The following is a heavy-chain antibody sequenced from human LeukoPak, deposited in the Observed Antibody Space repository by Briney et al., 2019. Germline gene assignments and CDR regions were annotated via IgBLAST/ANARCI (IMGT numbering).Heavy chain of an antibody. J-gene: IGHJ4*02. CDR2: IYYSGST. D-gene: IGHD6-13*01. CDR1: GGSISSGGYY. Sequence: SETLSLTCTVSGGSISSGGYYWSWIRQHPGKGLEWIRYIYYSGSTYYNPSLKSRVTISVDTSKNQFSLKLSSVTAADTAVYCCATGYSSSWTLDYWGQGTLVTVSS. V-gene: IGHV4-31*03. CDR3: ATGYSSSWTLDY.